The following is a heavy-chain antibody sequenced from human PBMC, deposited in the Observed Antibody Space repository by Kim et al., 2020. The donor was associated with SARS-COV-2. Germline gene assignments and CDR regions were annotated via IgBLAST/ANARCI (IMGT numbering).Heavy chain of an antibody. Sequence: GGSLRLSCAASGFSFGKYSMNWVRQAPGKGLEWVSYISIGSSPIYHGDSVKGRFTISRDDAKNSLYLQMNSLRAEGSAVYYCVRGTAGVGYYYYGMDVWGQGTTVTVSS. J-gene: IGHJ6*02. CDR1: GFSFGKYS. V-gene: IGHV3-48*04. CDR3: VRGTAGVGYYYYGMDV. CDR2: ISIGSSPI. D-gene: IGHD6-13*01.